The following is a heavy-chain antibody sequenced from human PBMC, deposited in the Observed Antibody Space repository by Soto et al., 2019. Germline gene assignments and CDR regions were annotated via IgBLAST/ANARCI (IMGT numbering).Heavy chain of an antibody. CDR1: GFTFTNND. Sequence: ASVKVSCKASGFTFTNNDVSWVRQATGQGLEWMGWMNPGSGDTGYAQKFQGRVTMTRDISIATAYMELNSLTSEDTAIYYCARMESFGSLNWFDPWGQGTLVTVSS. D-gene: IGHD5-18*01. V-gene: IGHV1-8*01. CDR2: MNPGSGDT. J-gene: IGHJ5*02. CDR3: ARMESFGSLNWFDP.